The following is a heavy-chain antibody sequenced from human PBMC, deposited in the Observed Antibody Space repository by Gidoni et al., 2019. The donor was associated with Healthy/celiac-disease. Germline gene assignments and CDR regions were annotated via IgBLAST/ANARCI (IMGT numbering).Heavy chain of an antibody. CDR2: INHSGST. CDR3: ARELRWYPPWFDP. CDR1: GWSFSGYY. J-gene: IGHJ5*02. D-gene: IGHD4-17*01. V-gene: IGHV4-34*01. Sequence: QVQLQQWGAGLLKPSETLSLTCAVYGWSFSGYYWSWIRQPPGKGLEWIGEINHSGSTNYNPSLKSRVTISVDTSKNQFSLKLSSVTAADTAVYYCARELRWYPPWFDPWGQGTLVTVSS.